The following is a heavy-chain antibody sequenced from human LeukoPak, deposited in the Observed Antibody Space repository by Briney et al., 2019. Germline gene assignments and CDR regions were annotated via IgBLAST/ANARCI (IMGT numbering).Heavy chain of an antibody. Sequence: PGGSLRLSCAASGFTFSSYEMNWVRQAPGKGREWVSYISSSGSTIYYADSVKGRFTISRDNAKNSLYLQMNSLRAEDTAVYYCARANYYGSGSYYFAFDIWGQGTMVTVSS. CDR2: ISSSGSTI. V-gene: IGHV3-48*03. CDR3: ARANYYGSGSYYFAFDI. D-gene: IGHD3-10*01. CDR1: GFTFSSYE. J-gene: IGHJ3*02.